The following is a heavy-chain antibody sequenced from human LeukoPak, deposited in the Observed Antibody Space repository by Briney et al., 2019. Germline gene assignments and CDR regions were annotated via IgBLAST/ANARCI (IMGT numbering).Heavy chain of an antibody. CDR2: IFPSGGEI. V-gene: IGHV3-23*01. CDR3: ATYRQVLLPFES. J-gene: IGHJ4*02. Sequence: GGSLRLSCAASGFTLSTFAMIWVRQPPGKGLEWVSSIFPSGGEIHYADSVRGRFTISRDNSKSTLSLQMNSLRAEDTAIYYCATYRQVLLPFESWGQGTLVTVSS. CDR1: GFTLSTFA. D-gene: IGHD2-8*02.